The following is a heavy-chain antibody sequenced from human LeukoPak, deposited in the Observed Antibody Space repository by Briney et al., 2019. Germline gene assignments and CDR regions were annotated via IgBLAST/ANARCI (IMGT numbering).Heavy chain of an antibody. J-gene: IGHJ4*02. V-gene: IGHV3-30-3*01. CDR1: GFTFSSYA. D-gene: IGHD4-11*01. CDR2: ISYDGSNK. CDR3: ARLTVTTYPSNDY. Sequence: PGGSLRLSCAASGFTFSSYAMHWVRQAPGKGLEWVAVISYDGSNKYYADSVKGRFTISRDNSKNTLHLQMNSLRAEDTAVYYCARLTVTTYPSNDYWGQGTLVTVSS.